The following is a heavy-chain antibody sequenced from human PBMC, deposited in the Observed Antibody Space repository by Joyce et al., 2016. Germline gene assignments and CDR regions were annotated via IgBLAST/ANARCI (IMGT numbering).Heavy chain of an antibody. CDR2: INPDNGGT. CDR1: GYRFTDYW. V-gene: IGHV1-2*02. CDR3: ARDKFSGTS. D-gene: IGHD1-26*01. J-gene: IGHJ5*02. Sequence: QVQLVQSGAEVKKPGASVKVSCKASGYRFTDYWMHWVRQAPGQGLEWMGWINPDNGGTNYVQKFQGRVTMTRDTSISTAYLDLSRLRSDDTAVYYCARDKFSGTSWGQGTLVTVSS.